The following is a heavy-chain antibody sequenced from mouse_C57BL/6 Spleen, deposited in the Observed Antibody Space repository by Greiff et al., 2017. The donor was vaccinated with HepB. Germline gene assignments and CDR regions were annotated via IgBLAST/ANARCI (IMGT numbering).Heavy chain of an antibody. Sequence: QVQLQQPGAELVRPGSSVKLSCKASGYTFTSYWMHWVKQRPIQGLEWIGNIDPSDSETHYNQKFKDKATLTVDKSSSTAYMQLSSLTSEDSAVYYCARDIYDGTRYFDVWGTGTTVTVSS. CDR1: GYTFTSYW. V-gene: IGHV1-52*01. CDR3: ARDIYDGTRYFDV. J-gene: IGHJ1*03. CDR2: IDPSDSET. D-gene: IGHD2-3*01.